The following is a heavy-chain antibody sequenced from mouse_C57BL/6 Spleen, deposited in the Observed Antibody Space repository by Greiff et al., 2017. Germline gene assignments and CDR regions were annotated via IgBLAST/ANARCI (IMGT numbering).Heavy chain of an antibody. Sequence: DVMLVESGGGLVKPGGSLKLSCAASGFTFSSYAMSWVRQTPEKRLEWVATISDGGSYTYYPDNVKGRFTISRDNAKNNLYLQMSHLKSEDTAMYYCARTPDYYGSSYWYFDVWGTGTTVTVSS. CDR2: ISDGGSYT. V-gene: IGHV5-4*03. CDR3: ARTPDYYGSSYWYFDV. D-gene: IGHD1-1*01. CDR1: GFTFSSYA. J-gene: IGHJ1*03.